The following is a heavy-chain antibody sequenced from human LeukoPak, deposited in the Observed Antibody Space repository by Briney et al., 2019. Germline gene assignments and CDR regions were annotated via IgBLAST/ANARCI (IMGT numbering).Heavy chain of an antibody. V-gene: IGHV4-34*01. CDR2: INHSGST. CDR3: TSRTYYYGMDV. Sequence: SETLSLTCAVYGGSFSGYYWSWIRQPPGKGLEWIGEINHSGSTNYNPSLKSRVAISVDTSKNQFSLKLSSVTAADTAVYYCTSRTYYYGMDVWGQGTTVTVSS. CDR1: GGSFSGYY. D-gene: IGHD2-2*01. J-gene: IGHJ6*02.